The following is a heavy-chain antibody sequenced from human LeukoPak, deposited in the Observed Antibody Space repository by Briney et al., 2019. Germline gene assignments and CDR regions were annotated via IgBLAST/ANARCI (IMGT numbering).Heavy chain of an antibody. J-gene: IGHJ4*02. V-gene: IGHV3-33*08. Sequence: GGSLRLSCAASGFTFSTYAMNWVRQAPGKGLEWVAGIWEDGANIHYADSVKGRFTISRDNSKNTLYLHMNNLRVEDTAVYFCARPGYNSGWYEYWGQGALVTVSS. D-gene: IGHD6-19*01. CDR3: ARPGYNSGWYEY. CDR1: GFTFSTYA. CDR2: IWEDGANI.